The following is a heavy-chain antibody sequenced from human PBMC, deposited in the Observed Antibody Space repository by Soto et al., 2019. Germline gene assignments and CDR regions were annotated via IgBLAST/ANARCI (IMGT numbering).Heavy chain of an antibody. V-gene: IGHV1-69*08. CDR3: ARDSYYDILTGYYSDY. J-gene: IGHJ4*02. CDR2: IIPMLGIP. Sequence: QVQLVQSGAEVKKPGSGVRVSCEASGGAFTTYNINWVRQAPGQGLEWMGGIIPMLGIPTYAQTFQGRVTITADKSTSTAYMELSSLKSEDTAMYYCARDSYYDILTGYYSDYWGQGTLVTVSS. D-gene: IGHD3-9*01. CDR1: GGAFTTYN.